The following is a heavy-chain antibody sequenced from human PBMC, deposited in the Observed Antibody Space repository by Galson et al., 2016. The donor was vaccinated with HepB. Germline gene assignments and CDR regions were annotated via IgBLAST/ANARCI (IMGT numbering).Heavy chain of an antibody. Sequence: PALVKPTQTLTLTCTFSGFSLESTRMCVNWIRQPPGKPLEWLARIDWDGDQYYSKSLKTRLTISKDTTKNLVVLKMTNMDPVDTATYYCARSNHWNYMLYGMDVWGRGTTVIVSS. CDR3: ARSNHWNYMLYGMDV. CDR1: GFSLESTRMC. V-gene: IGHV2-70*11. CDR2: IDWDGDQ. D-gene: IGHD1-7*01. J-gene: IGHJ6*02.